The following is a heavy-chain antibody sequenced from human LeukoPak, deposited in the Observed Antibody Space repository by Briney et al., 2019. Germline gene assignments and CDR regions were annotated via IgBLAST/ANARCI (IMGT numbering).Heavy chain of an antibody. D-gene: IGHD3-10*01. CDR3: ARALVLLWFGEEDYGMDV. CDR2: ISSSSSYI. J-gene: IGHJ6*02. Sequence: GGSLGLSCAASGFTFSSYSMNWVRQAPGKGLEWVSSISSSSSYIYYADSVKGRFTISRDNAENSLYLQMNSLRAEDTAVYYCARALVLLWFGEEDYGMDVWGQGTTVTVSS. V-gene: IGHV3-21*01. CDR1: GFTFSSYS.